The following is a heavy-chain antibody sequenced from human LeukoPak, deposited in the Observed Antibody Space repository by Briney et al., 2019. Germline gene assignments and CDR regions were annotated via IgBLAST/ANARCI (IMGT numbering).Heavy chain of an antibody. CDR1: GFTFSDYW. J-gene: IGHJ4*02. CDR3: ARARDAAAGYDFDY. D-gene: IGHD6-13*01. CDR2: IKQDGSDK. Sequence: PGGSLRLSCTASGFTFSDYWMTWVRQAPGKGPEWVANIKQDGSDKYYVDSVKGRFTISRDNAKNALFLQVSSLRPEDTAVYYCARARDAAAGYDFDYWGQGTLVTVSS. V-gene: IGHV3-7*01.